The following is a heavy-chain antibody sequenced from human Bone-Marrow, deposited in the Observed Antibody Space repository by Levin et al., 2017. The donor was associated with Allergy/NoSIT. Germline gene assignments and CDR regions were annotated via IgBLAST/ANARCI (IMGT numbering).Heavy chain of an antibody. CDR2: ISGSGGST. V-gene: IGHV3-23*01. CDR1: GFTFSSYA. CDR3: VFDYYDSSGYYYVYDY. D-gene: IGHD3-22*01. Sequence: GGSLRLSCAASGFTFSSYAMSWVRQAPGKGLEWVSAISGSGGSTYYADSVKGRFTISRDNSKNTLYLQMNSLRAEDTAVYYCVFDYYDSSGYYYVYDYWGQGALVTVSS. J-gene: IGHJ4*02.